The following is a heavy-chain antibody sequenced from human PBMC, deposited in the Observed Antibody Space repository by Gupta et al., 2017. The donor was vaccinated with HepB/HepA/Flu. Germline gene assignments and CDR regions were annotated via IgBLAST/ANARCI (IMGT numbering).Heavy chain of an antibody. Sequence: QVQLVESGGGVVQPGRSLRLSCAASGFTFSSYGMHWVRQAPGKGLEWVAVIWYDGSNKYYADSVKGRFTISRDNSKNTLYLQMNSLRAEDTAVYYCARDSSVVVGTAIRHYGMDVWGQGTTVTVSS. J-gene: IGHJ6*02. CDR2: IWYDGSNK. CDR1: GFTFSSYG. V-gene: IGHV3-33*01. CDR3: ARDSSVVVGTAIRHYGMDV. D-gene: IGHD2-21*02.